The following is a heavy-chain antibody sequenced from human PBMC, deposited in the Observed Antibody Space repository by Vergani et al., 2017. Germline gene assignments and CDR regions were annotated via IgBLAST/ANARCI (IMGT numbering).Heavy chain of an antibody. CDR3: TTGQGSGYYYYYYGMDV. CDR2: IKSKTDGGTT. V-gene: IGHV3-15*01. Sequence: EVQLVESGGGLVKPGGSLRLSCAASGFTFSNAWMSWVRQAPGKGLEWVGRIKSKTDGGTTDYAAPVKGRFTISRDDSKNTLYLQMNSLKTEDTAVYYCTTGQGSGYYYYYYGMDVWGQGTTVTVSS. J-gene: IGHJ6*02. D-gene: IGHD3-3*01. CDR1: GFTFSNAW.